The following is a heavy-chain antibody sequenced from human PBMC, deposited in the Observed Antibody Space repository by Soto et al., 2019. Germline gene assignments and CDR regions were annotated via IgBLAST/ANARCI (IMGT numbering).Heavy chain of an antibody. CDR3: ARGRRYSGYLYYMDV. V-gene: IGHV4-34*01. D-gene: IGHD1-26*01. J-gene: IGHJ6*03. CDR2: INHSGST. CDR1: GGSFSGYY. Sequence: SETLSLTCAVYGGSFSGYYWSWIRQPPGKGLEWIGEINHSGSTNYNPSLKSRVTISVDTSKNQFSLKRSSVTAADTAVYYCARGRRYSGYLYYMDVWGKGTTVTVSS.